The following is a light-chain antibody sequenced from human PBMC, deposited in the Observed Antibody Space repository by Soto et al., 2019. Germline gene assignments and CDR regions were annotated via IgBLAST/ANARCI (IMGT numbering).Light chain of an antibody. J-gene: IGKJ4*01. V-gene: IGKV1-9*01. CDR3: QQLNSYPLT. CDR2: AAS. Sequence: DLQMTQSPSFLSASVGDRVTITCRASQGISSYLAWYQQKPGKAPKLLIYAASTLQSGVPSRFSGSGSGTEFTLTISSLQPEDFATYYCQQLNSYPLTFGGGTNVDI. CDR1: QGISSY.